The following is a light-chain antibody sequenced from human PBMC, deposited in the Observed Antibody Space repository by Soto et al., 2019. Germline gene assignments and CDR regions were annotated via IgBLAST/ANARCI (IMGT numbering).Light chain of an antibody. CDR2: AAS. CDR1: QGISSY. CDR3: QQSYSTPPT. Sequence: IQLTQSPSSLSASVGDRVTITCRASQGISSYLGWYQQKPGKAPNLLIYAASTLQSGVPSRFSGSGSGTDFTLTISSLQPEDFVTYYCQQSYSTPPTFGQGTKVDI. J-gene: IGKJ1*01. V-gene: IGKV1-39*01.